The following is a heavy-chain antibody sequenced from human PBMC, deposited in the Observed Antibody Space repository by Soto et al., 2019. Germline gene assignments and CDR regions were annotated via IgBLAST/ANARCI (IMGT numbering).Heavy chain of an antibody. CDR1: GFTFSSYA. CDR2: ISGSGGST. Sequence: PGGSLRLSCAASGFTFSSYAMSWVRQAPGKGLEWVSAISGSGGSTYYADSVKGRFTISRDNSKNTLYLQMNSLRAEDTAVYYCAKTSWRDSSGYYPYYFDYWGQGALVTVSS. V-gene: IGHV3-23*01. J-gene: IGHJ4*02. D-gene: IGHD3-22*01. CDR3: AKTSWRDSSGYYPYYFDY.